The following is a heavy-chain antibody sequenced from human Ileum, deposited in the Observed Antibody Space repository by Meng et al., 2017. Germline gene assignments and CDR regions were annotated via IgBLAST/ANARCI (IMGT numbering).Heavy chain of an antibody. V-gene: IGHV1-18*01. CDR2: LGAHPGDT. J-gene: IGHJ4*02. Sequence: QVHLVQSGGEVKNPGASVRLTCKTSGYTFTNFGINWARQAPGQGLEWMAWLGAHPGDTSHAPKFLGRVTVTADTATATAYMELRSLRSDDTAVYYCARGTPGRSYCDYWGLGTLVTVSS. D-gene: IGHD3-10*01. CDR1: GYTFTNFG. CDR3: ARGTPGRSYCDY.